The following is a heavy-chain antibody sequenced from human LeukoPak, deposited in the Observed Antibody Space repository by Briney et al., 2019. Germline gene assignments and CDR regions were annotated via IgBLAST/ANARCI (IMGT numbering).Heavy chain of an antibody. V-gene: IGHV3-74*01. D-gene: IGHD1-20*01. CDR2: IKIEGITI. CDR3: LRDLNWSLDQ. CDR1: GFTFSNYM. Sequence: GGSLRLSCAASGFTFSNYMMHWVRQAPGKGLVWVSRIKIEGITITYGGAVKCGFTIYRDNAKNPLYLKMNSLGAEDRAVYDGLRDLNWSLDQWGQGTLVTVSS. J-gene: IGHJ4*02.